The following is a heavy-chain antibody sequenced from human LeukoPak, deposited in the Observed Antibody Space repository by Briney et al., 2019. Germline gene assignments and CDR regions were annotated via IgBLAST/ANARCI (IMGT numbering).Heavy chain of an antibody. V-gene: IGHV6-1*01. CDR1: GDXVSSYTAA. Sequence: SQTLSLTCAISGDXVSSYTAAWNWIRQSPSRGLEWLGRTYYRSKWYNDYGESVKSRITINPDTSKNQFSLQLNSVTPEDTAVYYCARDGWPAFDYWGQGTLVTVSS. CDR2: TYYRSKWYN. D-gene: IGHD2-15*01. J-gene: IGHJ4*02. CDR3: ARDGWPAFDY.